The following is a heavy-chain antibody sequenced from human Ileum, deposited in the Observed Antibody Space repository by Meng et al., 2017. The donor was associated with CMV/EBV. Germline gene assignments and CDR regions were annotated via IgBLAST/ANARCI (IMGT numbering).Heavy chain of an antibody. Sequence: GGSLRLSCAASGFTFNSYWMHWVRQAPGKGLVWVSRINSDGSTTNYADSVKGRFTISRDNAKNTLYLQMNSLRAEDTAVYYCVREQRGYCTSTSCPSRWFDPWGQGTLVTVSP. CDR2: INSDGSTT. J-gene: IGHJ5*02. CDR1: GFTFNSYW. V-gene: IGHV3-74*01. D-gene: IGHD2-2*01. CDR3: VREQRGYCTSTSCPSRWFDP.